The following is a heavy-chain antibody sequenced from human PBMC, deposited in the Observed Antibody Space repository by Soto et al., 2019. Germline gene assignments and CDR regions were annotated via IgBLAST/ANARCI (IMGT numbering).Heavy chain of an antibody. CDR1: GFTFSSYG. CDR2: IWYDGSNK. J-gene: IGHJ3*02. Sequence: QVQLVESGGGVVQPGRSLRLSCAASGFTFSSYGMHWVRQAPGKGLEWVAVIWYDGSNKYYADSVKGRFTISRDNSKNTLYLQMNSLRAEDTAVYYCARDRNGRDGKDAFDIWGQGTMVTVSS. V-gene: IGHV3-33*01. CDR3: ARDRNGRDGKDAFDI. D-gene: IGHD4-4*01.